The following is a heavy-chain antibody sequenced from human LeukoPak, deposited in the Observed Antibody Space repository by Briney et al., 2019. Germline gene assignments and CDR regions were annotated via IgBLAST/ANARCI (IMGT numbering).Heavy chain of an antibody. V-gene: IGHV3-23*01. J-gene: IGHJ4*02. CDR3: AKDRYFDWLSPFDY. Sequence: GGSLRLSCAASGFTFSSYGMSWVRQAPGKGLEWVSAISGSGGSTYYADSVKGRFSISRDNSKNTLYLQMNSLRAEDTAVYYCAKDRYFDWLSPFDYWGQGTLVTVSS. CDR1: GFTFSSYG. CDR2: ISGSGGST. D-gene: IGHD3-9*01.